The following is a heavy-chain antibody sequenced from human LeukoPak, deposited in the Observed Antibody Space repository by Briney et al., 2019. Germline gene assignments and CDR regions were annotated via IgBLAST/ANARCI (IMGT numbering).Heavy chain of an antibody. CDR2: IIPIFGTA. J-gene: IGHJ4*02. D-gene: IGHD3-16*02. Sequence: GASVKVSCKASGGTFSSYAISWVRQAPGQGLEWMGGIIPIFGTANYAQKFQGRVTITADESTSTAYMELSSLRSEDTAVYYCAREDPPFYDYVWGSYRYYFDYWGQGTLVTVSS. CDR3: AREDPPFYDYVWGSYRYYFDY. V-gene: IGHV1-69*13. CDR1: GGTFSSYA.